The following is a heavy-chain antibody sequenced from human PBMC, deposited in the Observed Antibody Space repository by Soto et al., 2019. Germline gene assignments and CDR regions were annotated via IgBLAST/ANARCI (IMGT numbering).Heavy chain of an antibody. V-gene: IGHV4-59*01. CDR3: SRWGENYYDSSGSLPPGFDY. D-gene: IGHD3-22*01. CDR2: IYYSGST. Sequence: SETLSLTCTVSGGSISSYYWSWIRQPPGKGLEWIGYIYYSGSTNYNPSLKSRVTISVDTSKDQFSLKLSSVTAADTAVYYCSRWGENYYDSSGSLPPGFDYWGQGTLVTVSS. J-gene: IGHJ4*02. CDR1: GGSISSYY.